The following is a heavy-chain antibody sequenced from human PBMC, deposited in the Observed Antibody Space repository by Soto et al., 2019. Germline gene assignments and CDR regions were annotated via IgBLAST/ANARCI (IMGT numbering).Heavy chain of an antibody. CDR1: GYTFTSYG. V-gene: IGHV1-18*01. J-gene: IGHJ6*02. Sequence: QVQLVQSGAEVKKPGASVKVSCKASGYTFTSYGISWVRQAPGQGLEWMGWISAYNGNTNYAQKLKGRVTMTTDTSTSRAEMELRSLRSDDTAVYYCARDRGSSSLYYYYGMDVWGQGTTVTVSS. CDR2: ISAYNGNT. D-gene: IGHD6-13*01. CDR3: ARDRGSSSLYYYYGMDV.